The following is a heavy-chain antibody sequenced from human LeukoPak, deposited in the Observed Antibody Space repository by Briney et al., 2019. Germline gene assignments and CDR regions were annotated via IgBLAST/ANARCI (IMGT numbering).Heavy chain of an antibody. V-gene: IGHV3-9*01. J-gene: IGHJ4*02. D-gene: IGHD3-9*01. CDR2: ISGNSGSI. CDR1: GFTFVDYA. CDR3: AKGLRYFDPYYFDY. Sequence: GGSLRLSCAASGFTFVDYAIHSVRQAPGKGLEWVSGISGNSGSIGYADSVKGRFTISRDNAKNSLYLQMNSLRAEDTALYYCAKGLRYFDPYYFDYWGQGTLVTVSS.